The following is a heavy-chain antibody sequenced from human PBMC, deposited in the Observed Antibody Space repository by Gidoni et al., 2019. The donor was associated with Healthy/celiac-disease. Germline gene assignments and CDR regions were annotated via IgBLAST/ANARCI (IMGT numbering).Heavy chain of an antibody. CDR1: GGSISSGGYY. CDR3: ARGTMVYATGLDY. D-gene: IGHD2-8*01. V-gene: IGHV4-31*03. Sequence: QVQLQESGPGLVKPAQTLSLTCTVSGGSISSGGYYWSWIRQHPGQGLEWIGYIHYSGSTYYNPALTSRVTISVDTSKNQFSLKLSSVTAADTAVYYCARGTMVYATGLDYWGQGTLVTVSS. J-gene: IGHJ4*02. CDR2: IHYSGST.